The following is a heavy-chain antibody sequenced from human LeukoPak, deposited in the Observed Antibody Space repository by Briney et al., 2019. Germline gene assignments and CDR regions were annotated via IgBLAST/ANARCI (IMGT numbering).Heavy chain of an antibody. V-gene: IGHV3-48*04. J-gene: IGHJ4*02. D-gene: IGHD2-2*02. CDR3: AGVNVPAAIRPVI. CDR2: ISSSSSTI. Sequence: PGGSLRLSCAASGFTFSSYSMNWVRQAPGKGLEWVSYISSSSSTIYYADSVKGRFTISRDNAKNSLYLQMNSLRAEDTAMYYCAGVNVPAAIRPVIWGQGTLVTVSS. CDR1: GFTFSSYS.